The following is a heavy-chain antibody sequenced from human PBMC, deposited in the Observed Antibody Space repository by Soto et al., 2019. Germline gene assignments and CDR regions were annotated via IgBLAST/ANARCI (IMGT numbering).Heavy chain of an antibody. CDR1: GFTFSNAW. V-gene: IGHV3-15*01. CDR2: IQSKTEGRTT. J-gene: IGHJ4*02. D-gene: IGHD4-17*01. CDR3: TTHPTTSVTQFNY. Sequence: XGSLRLSFAASGFTFSNAWMTWFRQAPGKGLEWVGRIQSKTEGRTTDYAAPVKGRFTISRDDSKNTLYLQMNSLKTEDTAVYFCTTHPTTSVTQFNYWGQGTLVTVSS.